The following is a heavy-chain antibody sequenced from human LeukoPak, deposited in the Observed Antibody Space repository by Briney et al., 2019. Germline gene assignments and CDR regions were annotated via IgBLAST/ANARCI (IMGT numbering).Heavy chain of an antibody. V-gene: IGHV3-53*01. J-gene: IGHJ4*02. CDR2: IYSGGNT. CDR3: ARDYHDSRGYYFPFDH. Sequence: GGSLRLSCAASGFTVSSNYMSWVRQAPGKGLEWVSVIYSGGNTYYADSVKGRFTISRDNSKNTLYLQMNSLRAEDTAVYYCARDYHDSRGYYFPFDHWGQGTLVTVSS. CDR1: GFTVSSNY. D-gene: IGHD3-22*01.